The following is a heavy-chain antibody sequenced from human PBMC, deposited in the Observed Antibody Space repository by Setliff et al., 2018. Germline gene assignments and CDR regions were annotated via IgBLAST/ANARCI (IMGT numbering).Heavy chain of an antibody. Sequence: KTSETLSLTCDVSGISITSGHYWGWIRQLPGKGLEWIATIYHRGRTYYNPSLDSRVTISLDTSKNQYSLRLRSVTAADTAVYYCASPRRDDLDTPFDAFDLWGQGTKVTVSS. D-gene: IGHD1-1*01. CDR3: ASPRRDDLDTPFDAFDL. CDR2: IYHRGRT. J-gene: IGHJ3*01. V-gene: IGHV4-38-2*01. CDR1: GISITSGHY.